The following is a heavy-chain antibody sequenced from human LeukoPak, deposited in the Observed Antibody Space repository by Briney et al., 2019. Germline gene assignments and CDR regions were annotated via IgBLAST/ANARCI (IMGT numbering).Heavy chain of an antibody. Sequence: RSETLSLTCSVSGGSISSYYWSWIRQPPGKGLEWIGYIYYSGSTNYNPSLKSRVTISVDTSKNQFSLKLSSVTAADTAVYYCARTKWTYSSSWYVSGHYFDYWGQGTLVTVSS. D-gene: IGHD6-13*01. V-gene: IGHV4-59*01. CDR2: IYYSGST. CDR1: GGSISSYY. J-gene: IGHJ4*02. CDR3: ARTKWTYSSSWYVSGHYFDY.